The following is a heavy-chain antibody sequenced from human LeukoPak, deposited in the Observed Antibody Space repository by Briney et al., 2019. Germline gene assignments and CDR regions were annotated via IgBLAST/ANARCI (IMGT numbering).Heavy chain of an antibody. D-gene: IGHD3-3*01. V-gene: IGHV3-48*01. CDR1: GFTFTTFG. CDR2: IDARSGIT. J-gene: IGHJ3*02. Sequence: GGSLRLSCAASGFTFTTFGLNWVRQAPGKGPEWVSYIDARSGITYYADSVQGRFTLSRDNARESVLLQMDSLRVDDTAVYYCARTYDFGRGPPGDAFDNWGPGTWVIVS. CDR3: ARTYDFGRGPPGDAFDN.